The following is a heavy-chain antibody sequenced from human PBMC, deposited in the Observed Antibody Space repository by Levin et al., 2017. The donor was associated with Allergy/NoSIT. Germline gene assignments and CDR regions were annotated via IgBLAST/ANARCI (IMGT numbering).Heavy chain of an antibody. CDR3: ARDGMYYYGSGSDY. CDR2: ISSSSSYT. J-gene: IGHJ4*02. CDR1: GFTFSDYY. D-gene: IGHD3-10*01. V-gene: IGHV3-11*05. Sequence: PGGSLRLSCAASGFTFSDYYMNWIRQAPGKGLEWVSYISSSSSYTNYADSVKGRFTISRDNAKNSLYLQMNSLRAEDTAVYYCARDGMYYYGSGSDYWGQGTLVTVSS.